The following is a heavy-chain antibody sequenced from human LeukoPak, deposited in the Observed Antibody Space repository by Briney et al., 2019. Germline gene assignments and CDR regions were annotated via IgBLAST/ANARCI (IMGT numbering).Heavy chain of an antibody. D-gene: IGHD6-19*01. Sequence: GGSLRLSCAASGIVFSNTAMYWARQSPGRGLEWVSAISGGGERTFYADSVKGRFTISRDNSKNMPYLHMNSLRADDTAIYYCGKDGGQYSSGPEFDPRGQGALVTVSS. CDR2: ISGGGERT. CDR1: GIVFSNTA. CDR3: GKDGGQYSSGPEFDP. V-gene: IGHV3-23*01. J-gene: IGHJ5*02.